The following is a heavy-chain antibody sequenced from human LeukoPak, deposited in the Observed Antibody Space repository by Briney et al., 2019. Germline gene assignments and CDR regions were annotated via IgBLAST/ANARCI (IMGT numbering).Heavy chain of an antibody. V-gene: IGHV3-21*01. CDR2: ISSSSDYI. CDR3: ARGTEYGWLDP. J-gene: IGHJ5*02. Sequence: GGSLRLSCAASRFTFSSYSMNWVRQAPGKGLEWVSSISSSSDYIYYADSVKGRFTVSRDNARNSLYLQMNSLRVADTAVYYCARGTEYGWLDPWGQGTLVTVSS. CDR1: RFTFSSYS. D-gene: IGHD2/OR15-2a*01.